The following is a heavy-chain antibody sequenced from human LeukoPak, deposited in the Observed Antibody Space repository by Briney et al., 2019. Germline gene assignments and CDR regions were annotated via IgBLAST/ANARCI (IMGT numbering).Heavy chain of an antibody. CDR2: ISWNTYDT. CDR1: GFTFDEYA. D-gene: IGHD1-26*01. V-gene: IGHV3-9*03. CDR3: AKGVGTSYHYHMDA. Sequence: GRSLRLSCAASGFTFDEYAMHWVRQPPGKGLEWVAGISWNTYDTGYADSVKGRFTISRDNAKNSLSLQMNSLRDEDMALYYCAKGVGTSYHYHMDAWGKGTAVIVSS. J-gene: IGHJ6*03.